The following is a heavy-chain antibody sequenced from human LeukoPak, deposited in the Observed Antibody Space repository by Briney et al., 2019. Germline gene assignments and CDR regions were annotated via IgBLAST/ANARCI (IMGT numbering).Heavy chain of an antibody. CDR3: AKDRAVYADPLLDFDY. J-gene: IGHJ4*02. CDR2: VRFDGNNN. Sequence: PGGSLRLSCAASGFTFRSYDMQWGRQAPGKGLEWVAFVRFDGNNNYYADSVKGRFTSSRDNSKNTLFLQMNSLRAEDTAVYYCAKDRAVYADPLLDFDYWGQGILVTVSS. CDR1: GFTFRSYD. D-gene: IGHD2-8*01. V-gene: IGHV3-30*02.